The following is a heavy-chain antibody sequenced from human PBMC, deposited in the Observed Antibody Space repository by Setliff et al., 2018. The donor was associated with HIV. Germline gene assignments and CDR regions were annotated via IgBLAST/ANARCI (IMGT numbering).Heavy chain of an antibody. CDR1: GGSISSSSYY. J-gene: IGHJ5*02. CDR2: IDYSGST. CDR3: ASYRKAERWLQLGWFDP. V-gene: IGHV4-39*01. D-gene: IGHD1-1*01. Sequence: PSETLSLTCTVSGGSISSSSYYWGWIRQPPGKGLEWIGSIDYSGSTYYNPSLKSRVHISVDTSKNQFSLKLSSVTAAGTAVYYCASYRKAERWLQLGWFDPWGQGALVTVSS.